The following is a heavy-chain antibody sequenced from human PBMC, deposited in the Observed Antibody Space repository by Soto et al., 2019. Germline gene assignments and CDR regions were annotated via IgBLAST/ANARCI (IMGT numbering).Heavy chain of an antibody. J-gene: IGHJ4*02. V-gene: IGHV3-66*01. CDR2: IYSGGST. CDR3: ARDPWAADY. CDR1: GFTVSTKY. Sequence: EVQLVESGGGLVQLGGSLRLSCAAPGFTVSTKYMSWVRQAPGKGLEWVSVIYSGGSTFYADSVRGRLTISRDNSKNTVNLQMNSLRAEDTAVYYCARDPWAADYWGQGTLVTVSS. D-gene: IGHD3-16*01.